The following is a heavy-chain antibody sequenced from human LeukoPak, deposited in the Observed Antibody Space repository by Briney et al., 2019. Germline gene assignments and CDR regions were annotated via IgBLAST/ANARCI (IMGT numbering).Heavy chain of an antibody. Sequence: ASVKVSCKASGYTFTSYYMHWLRQAPGQGLEWMGIINPSGGSTSYAQKFQGRVTMTRDTSTSTVYMELSSLRSEDTAVYYCARDLYYYDSSGYYYYYYGMDVWGQGTTVTVSS. J-gene: IGHJ6*02. CDR3: ARDLYYYDSSGYYYYYYGMDV. CDR1: GYTFTSYY. V-gene: IGHV1-46*01. CDR2: INPSGGST. D-gene: IGHD3-22*01.